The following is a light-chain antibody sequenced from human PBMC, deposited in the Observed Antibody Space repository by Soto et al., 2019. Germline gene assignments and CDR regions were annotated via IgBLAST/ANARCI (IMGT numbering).Light chain of an antibody. CDR3: SSYTSSSTYV. CDR1: SSDVGGYNY. Sequence: QSVLTQPPSASGTPGQRVTISCSGTSSDVGGYNYVSWYQQHPGKAPKLMIYEVSNRPSGVSNRFSGSKSGNTASLTISGLQAEDEADYYCSSYTSSSTYVFGTGTKVTV. J-gene: IGLJ1*01. V-gene: IGLV2-14*01. CDR2: EVS.